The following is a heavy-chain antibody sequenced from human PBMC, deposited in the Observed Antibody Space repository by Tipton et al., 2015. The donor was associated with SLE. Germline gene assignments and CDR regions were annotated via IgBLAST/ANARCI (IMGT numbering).Heavy chain of an antibody. CDR3: AVGDYSYMDV. D-gene: IGHD3-10*01. CDR1: GGSISSSSYY. J-gene: IGHJ6*03. V-gene: IGHV4-39*01. CDR2: INYSGGT. Sequence: TLSLTCTVSGGSISSSSYYWGWIRQPPGKGLEWIGSINYSGGTYYNASLKSRVTISVDTSKNQFSLKLSSVTAADTAVYFCAVGDYSYMDVWGKGTTVTVSS.